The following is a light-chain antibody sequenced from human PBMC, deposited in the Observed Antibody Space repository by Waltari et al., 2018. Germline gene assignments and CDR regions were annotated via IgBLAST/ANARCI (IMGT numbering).Light chain of an antibody. CDR1: QSVSTY. J-gene: IGKJ1*01. Sequence: DIVLTQSPGTLSLSPGEGATLSCKTSQSVSTYLAWYQQKPGQAPRLLISGASRRATGVPVRFSGGGSGTDFTLTISRLEPDDFAVYYCQHYGRSPRTFGQGTKVEIK. CDR3: QHYGRSPRT. V-gene: IGKV3-20*01. CDR2: GAS.